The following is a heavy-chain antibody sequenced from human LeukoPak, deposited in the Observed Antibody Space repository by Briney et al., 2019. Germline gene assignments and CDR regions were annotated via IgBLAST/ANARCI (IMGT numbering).Heavy chain of an antibody. J-gene: IGHJ4*02. CDR3: AKGWIQLWLPGY. CDR1: GFTFSSYA. V-gene: IGHV3-30*02. D-gene: IGHD5-18*01. CDR2: IRYDGSNK. Sequence: GGSLRLSCAASGFTFSSYAMHWVRQAPGKGLEWVAFIRYDGSNKYYADSVKGRFTISRDNSKNTLYLQMNSLRAEDTAVYYCAKGWIQLWLPGYWGQGTLVTVSS.